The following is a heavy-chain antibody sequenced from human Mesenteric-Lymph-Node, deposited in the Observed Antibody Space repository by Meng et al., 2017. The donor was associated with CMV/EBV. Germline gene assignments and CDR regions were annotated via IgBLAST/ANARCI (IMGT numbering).Heavy chain of an antibody. Sequence: GGSLRLSCAASGFTFSSYWMSWVRQAPGKGLEWVAFIRYDGSDKYYADSVRGRFTISRDNSKNTVYLQMHSLRAEDTAMYYCAKDLYEALTTMINYFDYWGQGTLVTVSS. CDR2: IRYDGSDK. J-gene: IGHJ4*02. V-gene: IGHV3-30*02. D-gene: IGHD4-11*01. CDR3: AKDLYEALTTMINYFDY. CDR1: GFTFSSYW.